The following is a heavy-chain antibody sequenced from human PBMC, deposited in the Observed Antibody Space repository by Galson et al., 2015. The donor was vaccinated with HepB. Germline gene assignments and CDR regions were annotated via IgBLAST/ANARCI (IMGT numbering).Heavy chain of an antibody. CDR1: GYSFTSYW. CDR3: ARPEVSAAFPSFEI. CDR2: VWPGDSDT. J-gene: IGHJ3*02. V-gene: IGHV5-51*01. D-gene: IGHD2-2*01. Sequence: QSGAEVKKPGESLKISCKGLGYSFTSYWLGWVRQKPGKGLEWMGIVWPGDSDTRYSPSFQGQVTISVDKSITTAYLQWSSLRASDTAMYYCARPEVSAAFPSFEIWGQGTMVTVSS.